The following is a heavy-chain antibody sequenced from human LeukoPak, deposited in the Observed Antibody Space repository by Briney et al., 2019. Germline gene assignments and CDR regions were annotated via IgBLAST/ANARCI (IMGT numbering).Heavy chain of an antibody. CDR3: GRWGISAALDR. Sequence: GWSLRLSCAASGLIFSGYWMGRGGEAASKGLDWEANIREDGSDKYYVDSVRGRFTISRDNVQNSLSLQMNSLRVEDSAVYYCGRWGISAALDRWGQGTLVTVSS. CDR1: GLIFSGYW. D-gene: IGHD2-15*01. CDR2: IREDGSDK. J-gene: IGHJ5*02. V-gene: IGHV3-7*01.